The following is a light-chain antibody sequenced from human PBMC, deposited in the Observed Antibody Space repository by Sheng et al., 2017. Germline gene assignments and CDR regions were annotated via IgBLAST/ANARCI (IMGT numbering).Light chain of an antibody. V-gene: IGKV3-15*01. CDR2: GAS. J-gene: IGKJ3*01. Sequence: EIVMTQSPATLSVSPGERATLSCRASQSVSSNLAWYQQKPGQAPRLLIYGASTRATGIPARFSGSGSGTDFTLTISRLEPEDVAVYYCQQYGTSPLTFGPGTKVDFE. CDR1: QSVSSN. CDR3: QQYGTSPLT.